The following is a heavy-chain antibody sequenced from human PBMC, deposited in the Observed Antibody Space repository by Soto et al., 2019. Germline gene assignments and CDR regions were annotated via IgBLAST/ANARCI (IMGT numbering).Heavy chain of an antibody. J-gene: IGHJ4*02. CDR2: ISYDGSNK. Sequence: LRLSCAASGFTFSSYGMHWVRQAPGKGLEWVAVISYDGSNKYYADSVKGRFTISRDNSKNTLYLQMNSLRAEDTAVYYCWLVPPPLDYWGQGTLVTVSS. V-gene: IGHV3-30*03. D-gene: IGHD6-19*01. CDR1: GFTFSSYG. CDR3: WLVPPPLDY.